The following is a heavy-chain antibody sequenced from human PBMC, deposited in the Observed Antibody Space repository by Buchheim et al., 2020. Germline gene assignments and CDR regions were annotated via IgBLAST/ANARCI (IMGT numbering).Heavy chain of an antibody. CDR3: AREADDSSGYYPYYFDY. J-gene: IGHJ4*02. D-gene: IGHD3-22*01. V-gene: IGHV4-61*02. CDR2: IYTSGST. Sequence: QVQLQESGPGLVKPSQTLSLTCTVSGGSISSGSYYWSWIRQPAGKGLEWIGRIYTSGSTNYNPSLKSRVTISVDTSKNQFSLKLSSVTAADTAVYYCAREADDSSGYYPYYFDYWDQGTL. CDR1: GGSISSGSYY.